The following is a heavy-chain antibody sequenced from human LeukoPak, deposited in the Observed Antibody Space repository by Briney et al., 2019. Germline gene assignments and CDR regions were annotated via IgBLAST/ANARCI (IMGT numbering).Heavy chain of an antibody. CDR3: ARESEERDYVWGSYRYYYIDV. D-gene: IGHD3-16*02. CDR2: IYYSGST. Sequence: SETLSLTCTVSGGSISTYYWSWIRQPPGKGLEWIGYIYYSGSTNYNPSLKSRVTISVDTSKNQFSLKLSSVTAADTAVYYCARESEERDYVWGSYRYYYIDVWGKGTTVTVSS. CDR1: GGSISTYY. J-gene: IGHJ6*03. V-gene: IGHV4-59*01.